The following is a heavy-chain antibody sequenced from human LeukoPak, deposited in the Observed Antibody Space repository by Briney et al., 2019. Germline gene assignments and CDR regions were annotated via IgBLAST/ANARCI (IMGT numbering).Heavy chain of an antibody. J-gene: IGHJ6*02. CDR2: INHSGST. V-gene: IGHV4-34*01. D-gene: IGHD2-2*02. Sequence: PSETLSLTCAVYGGSFSGYYWSWIRQPPGKGLEWIGEINHSGSTNYNPSLKSRVTISVDTSKNQFSLKLSSVTAADTAVYYCARGGVNPDIVVVPAAIPYCYGMDVWGQGTTVTVSS. CDR3: ARGGVNPDIVVVPAAIPYCYGMDV. CDR1: GGSFSGYY.